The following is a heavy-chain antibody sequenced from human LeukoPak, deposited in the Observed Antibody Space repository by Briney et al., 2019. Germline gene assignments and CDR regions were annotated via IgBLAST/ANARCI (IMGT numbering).Heavy chain of an antibody. V-gene: IGHV3-15*01. CDR3: TTAVDSGYDILTGRLSAIDY. CDR2: IKSKTDGGTT. Sequence: PGGSLRLSCAASGFTFSNAWMSWVRQAPGKGLEWVGRIKSKTDGGTTDYAAPVKGRFTTSRDDSKNTLYLQMNSLKTEDTAVYYCTTAVDSGYDILTGRLSAIDYWGQGTLVTVSS. J-gene: IGHJ4*02. CDR1: GFTFSNAW. D-gene: IGHD3-9*01.